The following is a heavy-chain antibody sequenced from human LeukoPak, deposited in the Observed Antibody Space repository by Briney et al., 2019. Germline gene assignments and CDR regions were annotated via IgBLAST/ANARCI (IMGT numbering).Heavy chain of an antibody. CDR2: IYYSGST. CDR1: GGSIRTYY. Sequence: SETLPLTCTVSGGSIRTYYWSWIRQPPGKGLEWIGYIYYSGSTNYNPSLKSRVTISVDMSKNQFSLKLSSVTAADTAVYYCAREPRSSSDPYYFDFWGQGTLVTVSS. J-gene: IGHJ4*02. CDR3: AREPRSSSDPYYFDF. D-gene: IGHD6-25*01. V-gene: IGHV4-59*01.